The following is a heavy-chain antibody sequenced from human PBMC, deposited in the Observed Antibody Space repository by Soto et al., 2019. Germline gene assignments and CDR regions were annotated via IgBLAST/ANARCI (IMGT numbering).Heavy chain of an antibody. Sequence: EVQLVESGGSVVRPGGSLRLSCAASGFTFDAYAMSWVRQAPGKGLEWVSGINSNGITTGFADSVRGRFTISRDNAKNSLYLVMSRLRAEDTAFYYCARYVIGDRGGHYLPSHRLLFDSRGQGTLVTVSS. CDR2: INSNGITT. CDR3: ARYVIGDRGGHYLPSHRLLFDS. V-gene: IGHV3-20*04. D-gene: IGHD3-16*01. J-gene: IGHJ4*02. CDR1: GFTFDAYA.